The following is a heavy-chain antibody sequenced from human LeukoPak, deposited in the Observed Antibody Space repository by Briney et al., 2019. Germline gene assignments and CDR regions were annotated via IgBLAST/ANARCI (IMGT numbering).Heavy chain of an antibody. J-gene: IGHJ4*02. CDR3: ARHSYGQQMPLAS. D-gene: IGHD6-13*01. CDR1: GGSISSYY. V-gene: IGHV4-59*01. CDR2: IYYSGST. Sequence: SETLSLTCTVSGGSISSYYWSWIRQPPGKGLEWIGYIYYSGSTNYNPSLKSRVTISVDTFKNQFSLKLSSVTAADTAVYYCARHSYGQQMPLASWGQGTLVSVSS.